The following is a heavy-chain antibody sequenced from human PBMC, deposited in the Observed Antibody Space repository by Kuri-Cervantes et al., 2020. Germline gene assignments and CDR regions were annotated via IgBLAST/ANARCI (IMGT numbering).Heavy chain of an antibody. CDR1: GYTFTSYD. V-gene: IGHV1-8*01. Sequence: ASVKVSCKASGYTFTSYDINWVRQATGQGLEWMGWMNPNSGNAGYAQKFQGRVTMTRNTSISTAYMDLSSLRPEDTVVYYCARGWSVGATFDYWGQGTLVTVSS. CDR2: MNPNSGNA. D-gene: IGHD1-26*01. CDR3: ARGWSVGATFDY. J-gene: IGHJ4*02.